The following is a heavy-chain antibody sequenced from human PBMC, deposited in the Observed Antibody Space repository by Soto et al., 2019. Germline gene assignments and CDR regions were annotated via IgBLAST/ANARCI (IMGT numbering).Heavy chain of an antibody. CDR1: GFTFSDYY. D-gene: IGHD6-13*01. V-gene: IGHV3-11*05. CDR3: ARIIAAAGGRRYFDL. Sequence: QVQLVESGGGLVKPGGSLRLSCAASGFTFSDYYMSWIRQAPGKGLEWVSYISSSSSYTNYADSVNGRFTISRDNAKNSLYLQMNSLRAEDTAVYYCARIIAAAGGRRYFDLWGRGTLVTVSS. CDR2: ISSSSSYT. J-gene: IGHJ2*01.